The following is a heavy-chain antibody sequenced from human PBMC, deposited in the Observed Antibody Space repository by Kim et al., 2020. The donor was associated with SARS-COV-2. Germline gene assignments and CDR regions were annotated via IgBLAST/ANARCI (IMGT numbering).Heavy chain of an antibody. Sequence: LKSRVTISVDTSKNQFSLKLSSVTAADTAVYYCASEGYCSGGSGYSGADYWGQGTLVTVSS. V-gene: IGHV4-39*01. J-gene: IGHJ4*02. CDR3: ASEGYCSGGSGYSGADY. D-gene: IGHD2-15*01.